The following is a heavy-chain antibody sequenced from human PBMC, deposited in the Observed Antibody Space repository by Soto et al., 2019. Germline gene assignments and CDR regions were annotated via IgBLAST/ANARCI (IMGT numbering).Heavy chain of an antibody. CDR1: GFIFSRYG. D-gene: IGHD6-6*01. CDR3: AREGGGKIVEYSSSTPFDL. V-gene: IGHV3-33*01. CDR2: TWYDGSNK. J-gene: IGHJ4*02. Sequence: QVQLVESGGGVVQPGRSLRLSCAASGFIFSRYGMHWVRQAPGKGLEWVAVTWYDGSNKYYADSVKGRFTISRDNSKNTVYLQMNRLRVEDTAVYYCAREGGGKIVEYSSSTPFDLWGQGTLVTVSS.